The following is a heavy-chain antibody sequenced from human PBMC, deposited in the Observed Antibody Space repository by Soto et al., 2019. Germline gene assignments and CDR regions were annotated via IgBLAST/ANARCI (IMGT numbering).Heavy chain of an antibody. CDR1: GGSVSSGSYY. D-gene: IGHD2-15*01. CDR2: IYYSGST. CDR3: ASEIVVVAATYFDY. V-gene: IGHV4-61*01. J-gene: IGHJ4*02. Sequence: SETLSLTCTVSGGSVSSGSYYWSWIRQPPGKGLEWIGYIYYSGSTNYNPSLKSRVTISVDTSKNQFSLKLSSVTAADTAVYYCASEIVVVAATYFDYWGQGTLVTVSS.